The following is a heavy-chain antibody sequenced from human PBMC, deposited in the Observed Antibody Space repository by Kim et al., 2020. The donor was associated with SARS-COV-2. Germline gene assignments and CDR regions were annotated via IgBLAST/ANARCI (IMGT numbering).Heavy chain of an antibody. D-gene: IGHD3-10*01. Sequence: GGSLRLSCAASGFTFSSYAMSWVRQAPGKGLEWVSAISGSGGSTYYADSVKGRFTISRDNSKNTLYLQMNSLRAEDTAVYYCANWGVWFGELKHITWGQGTLVTVSS. CDR3: ANWGVWFGELKHIT. CDR1: GFTFSSYA. J-gene: IGHJ5*02. CDR2: ISGSGGST. V-gene: IGHV3-23*01.